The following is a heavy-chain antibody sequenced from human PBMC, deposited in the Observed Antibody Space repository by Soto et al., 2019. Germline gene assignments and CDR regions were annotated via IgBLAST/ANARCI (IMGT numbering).Heavy chain of an antibody. CDR1: GFTFRFYA. V-gene: IGHV3-23*01. D-gene: IGHD3-22*01. CDR3: GESKYYYDSSGFPAALGY. J-gene: IGHJ4*02. Sequence: GGSLRLSCAASGFTFRFYAMSWVRQAPGKGLEWVSAISGGGGSTYYADSVKGRFTISRDNSKNTLYLQMNSLRAEDTAVYYCGESKYYYDSSGFPAALGYWGQGTLVTVSS. CDR2: ISGGGGST.